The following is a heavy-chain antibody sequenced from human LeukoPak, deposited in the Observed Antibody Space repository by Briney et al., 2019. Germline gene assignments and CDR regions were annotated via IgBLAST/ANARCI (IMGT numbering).Heavy chain of an antibody. Sequence: PSETLSLTCTVSGGSISSYYWSWIRQPPGKGLEWIGYIYYRGSTNYNPSLKSRVTISVDTSKNQFSLKLSSVTAADTAVYYCARLDYGDGYYYGMDVWGQGTTVTVSS. V-gene: IGHV4-59*08. J-gene: IGHJ6*02. CDR3: ARLDYGDGYYYGMDV. CDR2: IYYRGST. D-gene: IGHD4-17*01. CDR1: GGSISSYY.